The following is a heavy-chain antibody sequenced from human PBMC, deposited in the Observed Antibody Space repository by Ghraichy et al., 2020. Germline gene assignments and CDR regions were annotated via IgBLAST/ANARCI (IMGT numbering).Heavy chain of an antibody. D-gene: IGHD2-15*01. CDR1: GGSINNSY. J-gene: IGHJ4*02. V-gene: IGHV4-59*12. CDR3: ARGAAATPPSDY. Sequence: SETLSLTCTVSGGSINNSYWSWVRQPPGKGLEWIGFIHYSGTSHSNPSPKRRVTISVDTSKNQFSPQLNSVTGADTAMYYCARGAAATPPSDYWGQGALVTVSS. CDR2: IHYSGTS.